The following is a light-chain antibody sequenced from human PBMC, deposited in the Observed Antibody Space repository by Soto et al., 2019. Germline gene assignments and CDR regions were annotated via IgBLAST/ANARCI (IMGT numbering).Light chain of an antibody. J-gene: IGKJ1*01. CDR2: AAS. CDR1: QSIDSK. Sequence: IVMTQSPATLSVSPGERATLSCRAGQSIDSKLAWYQQRPGQAPRLLIYAASTRATGIPARFSGSGSGTEFPLTISGLQSEDFGVYYCQQYKSWRTFGQGTNVEIK. V-gene: IGKV3-15*01. CDR3: QQYKSWRT.